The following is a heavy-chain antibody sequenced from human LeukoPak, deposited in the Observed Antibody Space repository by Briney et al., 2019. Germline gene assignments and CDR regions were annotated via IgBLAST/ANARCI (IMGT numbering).Heavy chain of an antibody. D-gene: IGHD2-2*01. V-gene: IGHV3-15*01. CDR3: TTVVPVVPAAIDMDDY. Sequence: GGSLRLSCAASGFTFSNAWMSWARQAPGKGLEWVGRIKSKTDGGTTDYAAPVKGRFTISRDDSKNTLYLQMNSLKTADTAVYYCTTVVPVVPAAIDMDDYWGQGTLVTVSS. CDR2: IKSKTDGGTT. J-gene: IGHJ4*02. CDR1: GFTFSNAW.